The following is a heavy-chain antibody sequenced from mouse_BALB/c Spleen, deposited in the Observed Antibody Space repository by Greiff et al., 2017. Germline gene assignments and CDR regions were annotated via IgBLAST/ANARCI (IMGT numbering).Heavy chain of an antibody. V-gene: IGHV1-9*01. J-gene: IGHJ2*01. CDR1: GYTFSSYW. CDR3: ARRITTGLDY. CDR2: ILPGSGST. Sequence: VQLVESGAELMKPGASVKISCKATGYTFSSYWIEWVKQRPGHGLEWIGEILPGSGSTNYNEKFKGKATFTADTSSNTAYMQIRSLTSEDSAVYYCARRITTGLDYWGQGTTLTVSS. D-gene: IGHD1-1*01.